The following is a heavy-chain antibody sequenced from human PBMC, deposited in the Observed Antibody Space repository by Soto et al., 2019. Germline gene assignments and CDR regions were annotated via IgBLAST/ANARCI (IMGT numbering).Heavy chain of an antibody. CDR3: ARDLPYGDHNWFDP. J-gene: IGHJ5*02. D-gene: IGHD4-17*01. Sequence: SETLSLTCTVSGGSISSGDYYWSWIRQPPGKGLEWIGYIYYSGSTYYNPSLKSRVTISVDTSKNQFSLKLSSVTAADTAVYYCARDLPYGDHNWFDPWGQGTLVTVSS. CDR2: IYYSGST. V-gene: IGHV4-30-4*01. CDR1: GGSISSGDYY.